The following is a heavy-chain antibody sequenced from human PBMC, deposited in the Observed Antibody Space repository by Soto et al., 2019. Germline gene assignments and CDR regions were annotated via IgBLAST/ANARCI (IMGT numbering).Heavy chain of an antibody. D-gene: IGHD3-10*01. Sequence: QVQLVQSGAEVKKPGSSVKVSCKASGDTFNFYTINWVRQAPGLGLEWMGRFNPILSMSNSALRFQGRVTLTXDXTTSTAYMVLSSLRSDDTAVYYCATSFGSGYRAFDYWGQGVLVTVSS. CDR2: FNPILSMS. CDR1: GDTFNFYT. CDR3: ATSFGSGYRAFDY. V-gene: IGHV1-69*02. J-gene: IGHJ4*02.